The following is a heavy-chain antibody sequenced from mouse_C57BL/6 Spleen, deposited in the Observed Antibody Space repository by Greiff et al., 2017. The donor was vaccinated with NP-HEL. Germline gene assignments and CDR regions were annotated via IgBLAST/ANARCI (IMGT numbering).Heavy chain of an antibody. J-gene: IGHJ4*01. D-gene: IGHD2-5*01. Sequence: EVMLVESGGGLVKPGGSLKLSCAASGFTFSDYGMHWVRQAPEKGLEWVAYISSGSSTIYYADTVKGRFTISRDNAKNTLFLQMTSLRSEDTAMYYCARSEYSKRAMDYWGQGTSVTVSS. CDR2: ISSGSSTI. V-gene: IGHV5-17*01. CDR3: ARSEYSKRAMDY. CDR1: GFTFSDYG.